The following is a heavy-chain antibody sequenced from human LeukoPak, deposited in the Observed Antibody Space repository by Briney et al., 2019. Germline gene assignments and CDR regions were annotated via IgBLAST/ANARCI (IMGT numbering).Heavy chain of an antibody. D-gene: IGHD1-26*01. V-gene: IGHV4-59*08. J-gene: IGHJ4*02. CDR3: ARLGIVGARDY. CDR2: IYYSGST. CDR1: GGSISSYY. Sequence: PSETLSLTCTVSGGSISSYYWSWIRQPPGKGLEWIGYIYYSGSTNYNPSLKSRVTISVDTSKNQFSLKLSSVTAADTAVYYCARLGIVGARDYWGQGTLVTVSS.